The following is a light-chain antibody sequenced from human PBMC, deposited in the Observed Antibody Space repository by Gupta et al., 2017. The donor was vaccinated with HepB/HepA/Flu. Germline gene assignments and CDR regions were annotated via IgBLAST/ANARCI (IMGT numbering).Light chain of an antibody. V-gene: IGKV1-39*01. CDR3: QENYHTLT. J-gene: IGKJ5*01. CDR1: QDIVNY. Sequence: DIQMTQSPSSLSASVGDRVTITCRASQDIVNYVNWYQQKPGKAPKLLIYGASSLKSGVPSRFSGSGSGIDFTLTITSLQLEDVATYCCQENYHTLTFGRGTRL. CDR2: GAS.